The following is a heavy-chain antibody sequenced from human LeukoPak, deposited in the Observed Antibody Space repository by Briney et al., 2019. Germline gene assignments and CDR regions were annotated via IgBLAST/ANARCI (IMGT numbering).Heavy chain of an antibody. J-gene: IGHJ6*03. CDR3: ARDRAIAARPGYYYYYYMDV. CDR2: IYTSGTT. D-gene: IGHD6-6*01. Sequence: SQTLPLTCTVSGGSISSGSYYWSWIRQPAGKGLEWIGRIYTSGTTNYNPSLKSRVTISVDTSKNQFSLKLSSVTAADTAVYYCARDRAIAARPGYYYYYYMDVWGKGTTVTVSS. CDR1: GGSISSGSYY. V-gene: IGHV4-61*02.